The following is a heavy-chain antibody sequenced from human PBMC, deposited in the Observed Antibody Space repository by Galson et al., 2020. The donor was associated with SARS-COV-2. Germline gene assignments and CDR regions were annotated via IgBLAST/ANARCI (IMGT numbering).Heavy chain of an antibody. D-gene: IGHD3-16*01. V-gene: IGHV4-4*07. CDR3: AGGAVSYYFDY. Sequence: SATLSLTCTAPGGSISSYYWRWIRQPAGKGLEWIGRIYTSGSTNYNPSHKSRVTMSVDTSTNQFSLKLSSGTAADTAVYYCAGGAVSYYFDYWGQGTLVTVSS. J-gene: IGHJ4*02. CDR2: IYTSGST. CDR1: GGSISSYY.